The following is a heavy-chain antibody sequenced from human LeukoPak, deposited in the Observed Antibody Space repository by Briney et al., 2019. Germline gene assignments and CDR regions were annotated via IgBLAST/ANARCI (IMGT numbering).Heavy chain of an antibody. Sequence: PGGSLRLSCAASNFTFNSYGMHWVRQAPGKGLDWVAVISYDGTDVYYADSVKGLFTISRDNSKNTLNLKMDSLRAEDTGVYYCAKDSGGHIYSPGRHYYALDVWGQGTTVTVSS. CDR2: ISYDGTDV. CDR1: NFTFNSYG. V-gene: IGHV3-30*18. CDR3: AKDSGGHIYSPGRHYYALDV. J-gene: IGHJ6*02. D-gene: IGHD3-10*01.